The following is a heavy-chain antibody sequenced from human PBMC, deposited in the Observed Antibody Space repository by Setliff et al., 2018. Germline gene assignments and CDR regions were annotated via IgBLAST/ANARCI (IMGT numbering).Heavy chain of an antibody. D-gene: IGHD3-10*01. CDR2: IYYSGST. CDR1: GGSISRSSYY. V-gene: IGHV4-39*01. J-gene: IGHJ4*02. CDR3: ATPGRRFGESIDY. Sequence: LSLTCTVSGGSISRSSYYWGWIRQPPGKGLEWIGCIYYSGSTYYNPSLKSRVTISVDTSKNQFSLKLTSVTAADTAVYYCATPGRRFGESIDYWGQGTLVTVSS.